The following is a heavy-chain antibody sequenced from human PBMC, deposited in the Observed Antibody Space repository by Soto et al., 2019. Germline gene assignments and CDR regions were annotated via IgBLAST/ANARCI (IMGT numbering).Heavy chain of an antibody. Sequence: QVQLVESGGGVVQPGRSLRLSCAASGFTFSSYAMHWVRQAPGKGLEWVAVISYDGSNKYYADSVKGRFTISRDNSKNTLYLQMNSLRAEDTAVYYCARPGGVGGDCFDYWGQGTLVTVSS. CDR2: ISYDGSNK. J-gene: IGHJ4*02. CDR1: GFTFSSYA. D-gene: IGHD2-21*01. V-gene: IGHV3-30-3*01. CDR3: ARPGGVGGDCFDY.